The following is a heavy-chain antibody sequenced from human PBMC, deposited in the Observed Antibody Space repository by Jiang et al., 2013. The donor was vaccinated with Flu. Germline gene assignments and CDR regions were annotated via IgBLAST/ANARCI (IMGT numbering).Heavy chain of an antibody. CDR2: IYWDDDK. CDR3: AHLSEPQWLRDSAGWFDP. J-gene: IGHJ5*02. Sequence: KPTQTLTLTCTFSGFSLSTSGVGVGWIRQPPGKALEWLALIYWDDDKRYSPSLKSRLTITKDTSKNQVVLTMTNMDPVDTATYYCAHLSEPQWLRDSAGWFDPWGQGTLVTVSS. D-gene: IGHD5-12*01. V-gene: IGHV2-5*02. CDR1: GFSLSTSGVG.